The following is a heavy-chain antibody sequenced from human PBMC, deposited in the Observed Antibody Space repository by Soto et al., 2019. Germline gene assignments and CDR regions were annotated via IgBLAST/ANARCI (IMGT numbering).Heavy chain of an antibody. V-gene: IGHV4-30-2*06. Sequence: PSDALSLTCSVSGHTTGFGGLYCRGIRESPWKRMGGLGYIYHLETTYYNTSFKSRHSLSIDRTRNQLSLSLSSMTGANKAVYYCARGGGYDAFDFWGQG. J-gene: IGHJ4*02. CDR2: IYHLETT. CDR3: ARGGGYDAFDF. CDR1: GHTTGFGGLY. D-gene: IGHD2-15*01.